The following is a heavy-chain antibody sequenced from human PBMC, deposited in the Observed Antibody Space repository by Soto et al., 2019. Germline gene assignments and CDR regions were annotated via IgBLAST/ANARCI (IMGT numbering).Heavy chain of an antibody. CDR1: GGTFSSYA. CDR3: ASAIRSXDFWSGYYNDYYYGMDV. J-gene: IGHJ6*02. V-gene: IGHV1-69*13. Sequence: RASVKVSCKASGGTFSSYAISWVRQAPGQGLEWKGGIIPIFGTANYAQKFQGRVTITADESTSTAYMELSSLRSEDTAVYYCASAIRSXDFWSGYYNDYYYGMDVWGPGTTVTVSS. D-gene: IGHD3-3*01. CDR2: IIPIFGTA.